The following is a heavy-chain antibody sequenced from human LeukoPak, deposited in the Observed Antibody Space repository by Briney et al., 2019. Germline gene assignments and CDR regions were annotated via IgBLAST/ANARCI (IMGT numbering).Heavy chain of an antibody. V-gene: IGHV3-23*01. CDR3: AKTDYGANDY. CDR2: ISISGDDT. CDR1: GFTFSSHA. Sequence: GGSLRLSCAASGFTFSSHAMSWVRQAPGKGLEWVSSISISGDDTLYADSVKGRFTISRDNSKNTLYLQMNSLRAEDTAVYYCAKTDYGANDYWGQGTLVTVSS. J-gene: IGHJ4*02. D-gene: IGHD4-17*01.